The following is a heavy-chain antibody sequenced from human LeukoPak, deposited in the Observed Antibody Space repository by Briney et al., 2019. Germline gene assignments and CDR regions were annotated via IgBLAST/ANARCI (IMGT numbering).Heavy chain of an antibody. Sequence: SETLSLTCTVSGGSISSYYWSWIRQPPGKGLEWIGYFYYSGSTNYNPSLKSRVSISVDTSKNQFSLKLSSVTAADTAVYYCARGADDYSNYGFDYWGQGTLVTVSS. CDR2: FYYSGST. J-gene: IGHJ4*02. CDR3: ARGADDYSNYGFDY. CDR1: GGSISSYY. V-gene: IGHV4-59*12. D-gene: IGHD4-11*01.